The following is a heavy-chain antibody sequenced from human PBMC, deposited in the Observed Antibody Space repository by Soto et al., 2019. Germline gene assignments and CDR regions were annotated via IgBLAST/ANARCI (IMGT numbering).Heavy chain of an antibody. J-gene: IGHJ4*02. Sequence: TSETLSLTCTVSGGSISSYYWSWIRQPAGKGLEWIGRIYTSGSTNYNPSLKSRVTMSVDTSKNQFSLKLSSVTAADTAVYYCAREPLYYDFWSGYYQEYYFDYWGQGTLVTVSS. CDR1: GGSISSYY. CDR3: AREPLYYDFWSGYYQEYYFDY. CDR2: IYTSGST. V-gene: IGHV4-4*07. D-gene: IGHD3-3*01.